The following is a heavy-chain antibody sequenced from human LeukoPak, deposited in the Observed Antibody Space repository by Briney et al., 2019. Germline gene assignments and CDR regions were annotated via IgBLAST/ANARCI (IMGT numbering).Heavy chain of an antibody. CDR1: GYTFTGYY. V-gene: IGHV1-2*06. D-gene: IGHD2-21*02. CDR2: INPNSGGT. CDR3: ARASTYCGGDCYSGVDY. J-gene: IGHJ4*02. Sequence: ASVKVSCKASGYTFTGYYMHWVRQAPGQGLEWMGRINPNSGGTNYAQEFQGRVTMTRDTSISTAYMELSRLRSDDTAVYYCARASTYCGGDCYSGVDYWGQGTLATVSS.